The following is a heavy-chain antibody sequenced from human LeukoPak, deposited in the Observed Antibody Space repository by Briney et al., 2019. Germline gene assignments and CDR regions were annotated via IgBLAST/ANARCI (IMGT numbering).Heavy chain of an antibody. V-gene: IGHV3-23*01. CDR2: IRSNTLSI. CDR1: GFTFNNFA. CDR3: AKSRSWRKYDS. J-gene: IGHJ4*02. D-gene: IGHD1-14*01. Sequence: GGSLRLSCVASGFTFNNFALTWVRQAPGKGLEWVSTIRSNTLSIFYADSVKGRFTVSRDNSNNTVFLQMNSLRAEDTAVYFCAKSRSWRKYDSWGQGSLVIVSS.